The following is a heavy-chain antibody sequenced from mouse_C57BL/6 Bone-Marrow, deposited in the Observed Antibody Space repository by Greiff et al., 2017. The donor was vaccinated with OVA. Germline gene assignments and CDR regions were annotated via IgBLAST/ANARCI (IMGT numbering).Heavy chain of an antibody. V-gene: IGHV1-64*01. Sequence: QVQLQQPGAELVKPGASVKLSCKASGYTFTSYWMHWVKQRPGQGLEWIGMIHPNSGSTNYNEKFKSKATLTVDKSSSTAYMQLSSLTYEDSAVYYCARELRLRQWFAYWGQGTLVTVSA. CDR2: IHPNSGST. J-gene: IGHJ3*01. D-gene: IGHD3-2*02. CDR1: GYTFTSYW. CDR3: ARELRLRQWFAY.